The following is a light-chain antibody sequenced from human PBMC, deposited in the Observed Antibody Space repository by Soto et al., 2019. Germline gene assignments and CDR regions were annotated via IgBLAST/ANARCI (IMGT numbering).Light chain of an antibody. Sequence: DIQMTQSPSSLSASVGDSVTITCRASQGISNYLAWYQQKPGKVPKLLIYAASTLQSGVPSRFSGSGSGTDFTLTISSLQPEDVATYYCQKYNSAPLKLTFGGGTKVEIK. J-gene: IGKJ4*01. V-gene: IGKV1-27*01. CDR2: AAS. CDR1: QGISNY. CDR3: QKYNSAPLKLT.